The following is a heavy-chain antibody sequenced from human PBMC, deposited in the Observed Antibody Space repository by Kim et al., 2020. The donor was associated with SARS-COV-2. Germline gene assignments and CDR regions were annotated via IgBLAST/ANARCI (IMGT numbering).Heavy chain of an antibody. J-gene: IGHJ5*02. CDR2: INHSGST. V-gene: IGHV4-34*01. CDR3: ARGRRAAAGSRNWFDP. D-gene: IGHD6-13*01. CDR1: GGSFSGYY. Sequence: SETLSLTCAVYGGSFSGYYWSWIRQPPGKGLEWIGEINHSGSTNYNPSLKSRVTISVDTSKNQFSLKLSSVTAADTAVYYCARGRRAAAGSRNWFDPWGQGTLVTVSS.